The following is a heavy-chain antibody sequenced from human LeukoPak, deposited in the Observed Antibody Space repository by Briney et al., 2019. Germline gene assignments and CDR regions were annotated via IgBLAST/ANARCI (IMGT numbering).Heavy chain of an antibody. J-gene: IGHJ4*02. V-gene: IGHV1-69*04. CDR1: GGTFSTYA. CDR3: ARSTGGVDGYIFDS. Sequence: SVKVSCKASGGTFSTYAINWVRQAPGQGLEWMARIIPILGLANYAQKIQGRVTITADKSTSTAYMELSSLKYDDTAVYYCARSTGGVDGYIFDSWGQGTLVTVSS. D-gene: IGHD5-24*01. CDR2: IIPILGLA.